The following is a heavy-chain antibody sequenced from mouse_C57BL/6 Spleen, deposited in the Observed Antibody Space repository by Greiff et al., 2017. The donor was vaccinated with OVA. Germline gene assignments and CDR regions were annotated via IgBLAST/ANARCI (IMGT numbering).Heavy chain of an antibody. D-gene: IGHD1-1*01. V-gene: IGHV5-17*01. Sequence: EVKLVESGGGLVKPGGSLKLSCAASGFTFSDYGMHWVRQAPEKGLEWVAYISSGSSTIYYADTVKGRFTLSRDNAKNTLFLQMTSLRSEDTAMYYCARNYGSPYYFDYWGQGTTLTVSS. CDR2: ISSGSSTI. CDR1: GFTFSDYG. CDR3: ARNYGSPYYFDY. J-gene: IGHJ2*01.